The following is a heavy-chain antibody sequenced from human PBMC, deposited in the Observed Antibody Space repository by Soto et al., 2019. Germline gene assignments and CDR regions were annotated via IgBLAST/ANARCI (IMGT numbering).Heavy chain of an antibody. CDR2: INPNSGGT. CDR1: GYTFTGYY. V-gene: IGHV1-2*02. D-gene: IGHD3-16*01. Sequence: ASVKVSCKASGYTFTGYYMHWVRQAPGQGLEWMGWINPNSGGTNYAQKLQGRVTMTTDTSTSTAYMELRSLRSDDTAVYYCARGIGGYFGVDYYYGMDVWGQGTTVTAP. CDR3: ARGIGGYFGVDYYYGMDV. J-gene: IGHJ6*02.